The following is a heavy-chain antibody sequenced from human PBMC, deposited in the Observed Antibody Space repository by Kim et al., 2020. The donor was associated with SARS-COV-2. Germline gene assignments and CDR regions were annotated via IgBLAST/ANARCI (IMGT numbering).Heavy chain of an antibody. D-gene: IGHD6-6*01. CDR3: ARAGGIAARPGFDP. CDR2: INHSGST. Sequence: SETLSLTCAVYGGSFSGYYWSWIRQPPGKGLEWIGEINHSGSTNYNPSLKSRVTISVDTSKNQFSLKLSSVTAADTAVYYCARAGGIAARPGFDPWGQGTLVTVSS. J-gene: IGHJ5*02. CDR1: GGSFSGYY. V-gene: IGHV4-34*01.